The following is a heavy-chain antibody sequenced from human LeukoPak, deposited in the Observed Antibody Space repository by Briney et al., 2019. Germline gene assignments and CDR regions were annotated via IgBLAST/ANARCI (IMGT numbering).Heavy chain of an antibody. CDR2: VRPYNGDP. CDR3: ARPYSANWHPHPYRMDV. D-gene: IGHD1-1*01. CDR1: GDIFRRYG. J-gene: IGHJ6*02. V-gene: IGHV1-18*04. Sequence: ASVRVSCTASGDIFRRYGVTWARQAPGQGPEWMGWVRPYNGDPEYAQKFQGRVTMCTDTSTDTSYMELRSLGSDDTAVYYCARPYSANWHPHPYRMDVWGQGTTVIVSS.